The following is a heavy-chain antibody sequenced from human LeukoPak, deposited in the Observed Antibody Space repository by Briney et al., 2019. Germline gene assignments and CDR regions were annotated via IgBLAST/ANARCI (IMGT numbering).Heavy chain of an antibody. CDR2: IYTNGDT. V-gene: IGHV4-4*07. CDR1: GGSISGYY. Sequence: SETLSLTCTVSGGSISGYYWSWLRQPAGQGLEWIGRIYTNGDTKFNPSLKSRVPMSVDTSKNQLSLKLRPVTAADTAVYYCARAAGAAGGQYFDYWGQGTLVTVSS. D-gene: IGHD6-13*01. CDR3: ARAAGAAGGQYFDY. J-gene: IGHJ4*02.